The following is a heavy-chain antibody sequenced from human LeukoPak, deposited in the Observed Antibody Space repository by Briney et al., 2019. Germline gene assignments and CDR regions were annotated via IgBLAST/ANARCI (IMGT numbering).Heavy chain of an antibody. J-gene: IGHJ2*01. CDR3: ARVGSYCFDL. CDR2: VDYSGST. Sequence: PSETLSLTCAVSGGSINTYYWTWIRQPPGKGLEWIGYVDYSGSTNSNPSLKSRVTLSVDSSRNQFSLKVSSVTAADTAVYYCARVGSYCFDLWGRGTLVTVSS. D-gene: IGHD1-26*01. V-gene: IGHV4-59*01. CDR1: GGSINTYY.